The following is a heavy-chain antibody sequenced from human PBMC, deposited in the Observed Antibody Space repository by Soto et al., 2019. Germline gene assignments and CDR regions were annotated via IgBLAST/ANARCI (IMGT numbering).Heavy chain of an antibody. J-gene: IGHJ6*02. CDR2: INPETGGT. CDR3: ARERYQVISDGMDV. D-gene: IGHD2-2*01. CDR1: GYTFTVYY. V-gene: IGHV1-2*02. Sequence: ASVKVSCKASGYTFTVYYVHWVREAPGQGLEWMGWINPETGGTSYAQNVQGRVTLCRDTSINPAYLEVSRLRFDDAAVYFCARERYQVISDGMDVWGQGTTVTVSS.